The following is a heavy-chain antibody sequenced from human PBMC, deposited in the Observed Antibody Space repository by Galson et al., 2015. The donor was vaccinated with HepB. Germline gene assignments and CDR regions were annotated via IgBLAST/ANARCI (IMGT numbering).Heavy chain of an antibody. CDR2: ISTYGGNT. V-gene: IGHV1-18*04. CDR3: ARDRDYRFDY. CDR1: GYTFTSNG. J-gene: IGHJ4*02. Sequence: SVKVSCTASGYTFTSNGISWVRQTPGQGLEWLGWISTYGGNTNYAQKFQGRITLTRDTSTSIAYVELGSLRSDDTAVYYCARDRDYRFDYWGQGTLVTVSS. D-gene: IGHD4/OR15-4a*01.